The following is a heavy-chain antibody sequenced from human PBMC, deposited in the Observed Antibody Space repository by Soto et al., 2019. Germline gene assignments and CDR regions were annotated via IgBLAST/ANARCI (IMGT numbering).Heavy chain of an antibody. CDR3: ARSYGSSWYMTFDY. D-gene: IGHD6-13*01. CDR1: GESFSGYY. Sequence: QVQLQQWGAGLLKPSETLSLTCAVYGESFSGYYWSWIRQPPGKGLEWIGEINHSGSTNYNPSLKSRVTISVDTSKNQFSLKLSSVTAAYTAVYYCARSYGSSWYMTFDYWGQGTLVTVSS. CDR2: INHSGST. V-gene: IGHV4-34*01. J-gene: IGHJ4*02.